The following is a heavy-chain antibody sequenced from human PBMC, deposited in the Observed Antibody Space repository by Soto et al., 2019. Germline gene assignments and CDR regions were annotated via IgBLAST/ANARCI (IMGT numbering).Heavy chain of an antibody. CDR1: GYTFALYD. CDR2: TNPSSGVS. J-gene: IGHJ4*02. CDR3: VRRKIRNEVDY. Sequence: ALVKVSCKASGYTFALYDIHWVRQAPGQRPEWMGWTNPSSGVSNYAQNFQGRVTMTRDTSISTAYMDLSGLRGDDSAVYYCVRRKIRNEVDYWGQGTLVTVSS. V-gene: IGHV1-2*02.